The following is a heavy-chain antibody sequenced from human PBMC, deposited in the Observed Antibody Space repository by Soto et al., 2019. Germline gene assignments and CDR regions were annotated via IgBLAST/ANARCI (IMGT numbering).Heavy chain of an antibody. CDR3: ARGFMGATFDY. D-gene: IGHD1-26*01. CDR1: GGSFSGYY. CDR2: INHSGST. V-gene: IGHV4-34*01. Sequence: PSETLSLTCAVYGGSFSGYYWSWIRQPPGKGLEWIGEINHSGSTNYNPSLKSRVTISVDTSKNQFSLKLSSVTAADTAAYYCARGFMGATFDYWGQGTLVTVSS. J-gene: IGHJ4*02.